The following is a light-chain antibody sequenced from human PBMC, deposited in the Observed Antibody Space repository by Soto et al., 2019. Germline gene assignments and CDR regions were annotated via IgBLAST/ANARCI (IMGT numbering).Light chain of an antibody. Sequence: DIQMTQSRSSLSASVGDRVSITCRASQTISNYLIWYQQKPGKAPNLLIYAASTLQSAVPSRFSGSGSGTNFTLPISSLQSEDFATYYGQQRYNTPRAFGQGNKVEIK. CDR3: QQRYNTPRA. V-gene: IGKV1-39*01. CDR2: AAS. J-gene: IGKJ1*01. CDR1: QTISNY.